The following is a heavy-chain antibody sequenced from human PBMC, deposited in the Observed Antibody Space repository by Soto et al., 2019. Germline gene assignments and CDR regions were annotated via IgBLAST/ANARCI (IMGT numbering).Heavy chain of an antibody. D-gene: IGHD3-22*01. CDR1: GGSISSSNW. CDR2: IYHSGST. Sequence: QVQLQESGPGLVKPSGTLSLTCAVSGGSISSSNWWSWVRQPPGKGLEWIGEIYHSGSTNYNPSLKSRVTISVDKSKNQFSLKLSSATAADTAVYYCASLHYDSSGYYPYGMDVWVQGTTVTVSS. CDR3: ASLHYDSSGYYPYGMDV. J-gene: IGHJ6*02. V-gene: IGHV4-4*02.